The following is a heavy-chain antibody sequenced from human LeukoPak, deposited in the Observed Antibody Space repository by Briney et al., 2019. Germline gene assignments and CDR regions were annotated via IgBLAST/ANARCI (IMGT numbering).Heavy chain of an antibody. CDR2: INHSGST. Sequence: SETLSLTCAVYGGSFSGYYWSWIRQPPGKGLEWIGEINHSGSTNYNPSLKSRVTISVDTSKNQFSLKLSSVTAADTAVYYCARRLEMATVHFDYWGQGTLVTVSS. CDR1: GGSFSGYY. J-gene: IGHJ4*02. CDR3: ARRLEMATVHFDY. V-gene: IGHV4-34*01. D-gene: IGHD5-24*01.